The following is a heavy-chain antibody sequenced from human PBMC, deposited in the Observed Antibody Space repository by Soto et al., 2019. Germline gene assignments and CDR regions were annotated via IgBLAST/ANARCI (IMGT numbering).Heavy chain of an antibody. CDR2: IIPIFGTA. CDR1: GGTFSSYA. J-gene: IGHJ5*02. V-gene: IGHV1-69*13. Sequence: VASVKVSCKASGGTFSSYAISWVRQAPGQGLEWMGGIIPIFGTANYAQKFQGRVTITADESTSTAYMELSSLRSEDTAVYYCARGVVVVPAAHRPNWFDPWGQGTLVTVSS. D-gene: IGHD2-2*01. CDR3: ARGVVVVPAAHRPNWFDP.